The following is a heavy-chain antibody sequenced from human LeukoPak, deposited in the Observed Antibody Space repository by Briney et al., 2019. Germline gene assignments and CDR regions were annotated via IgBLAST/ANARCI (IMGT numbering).Heavy chain of an antibody. CDR3: ARTAVVTAFDY. D-gene: IGHD2-21*02. CDR1: GASFSGFY. V-gene: IGHV4-34*01. J-gene: IGHJ4*02. CDR2: ITHRGST. Sequence: SETLSLTCGVNGASFSGFYWSWIRQPPGKGLEWIGEITHRGSTNYNPSLKSRITVSIDTSKNQFSLNVTSVTAADTAVYYCARTAVVTAFDYWGQGTLVTVSS.